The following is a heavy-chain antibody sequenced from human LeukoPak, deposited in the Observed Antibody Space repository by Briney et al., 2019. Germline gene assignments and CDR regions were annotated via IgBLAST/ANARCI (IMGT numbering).Heavy chain of an antibody. J-gene: IGHJ3*02. CDR2: IHYSRNT. CDR1: GSSVISSSYY. D-gene: IGHD3-10*01. CDR3: ARDSRLLLWFGEAFHDAFEI. Sequence: SEILSLTCTVAGSSVISSSYYWGWIRLPPGKGLMWIVSIHYSRNTTYNPSLKSRLTISIDTSKNQSSLRLSSVTAADTAVYYCARDSRLLLWFGEAFHDAFEIRGQGAMVTVSS. V-gene: IGHV4-39*07.